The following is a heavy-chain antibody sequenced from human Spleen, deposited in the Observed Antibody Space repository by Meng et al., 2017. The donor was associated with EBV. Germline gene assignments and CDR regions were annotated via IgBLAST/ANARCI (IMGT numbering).Heavy chain of an antibody. Sequence: QVQVPGSGPEMPQPSQTLSRTCDVSGGSISSGGYDWSGLRQPPGKGLEWIGYNNYRGNTYDNPSLRSRAALSVDTSKNQFSLKLSSVTAADTAVYYCARGAAKWFDPWGPGTLVTVSS. CDR3: ARGAAKWFDP. V-gene: IGHV4-30-4*01. J-gene: IGHJ5*02. CDR2: NNYRGNT. D-gene: IGHD6-25*01. CDR1: GGSISSGGYD.